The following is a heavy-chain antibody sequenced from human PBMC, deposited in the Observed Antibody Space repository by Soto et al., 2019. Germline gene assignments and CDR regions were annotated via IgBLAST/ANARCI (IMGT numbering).Heavy chain of an antibody. Sequence: SETLSLTCTASGGSMSTYYWNWIRQPPGKGLEWIGYIYYSGSTNYNPSLKSRVTISVDTSKNQFSLKLSSVTAADTAVYYCARRYGASFDYWGQGTLVTLSS. D-gene: IGHD4-17*01. CDR1: GGSMSTYY. J-gene: IGHJ4*02. CDR2: IYYSGST. CDR3: ARRYGASFDY. V-gene: IGHV4-59*01.